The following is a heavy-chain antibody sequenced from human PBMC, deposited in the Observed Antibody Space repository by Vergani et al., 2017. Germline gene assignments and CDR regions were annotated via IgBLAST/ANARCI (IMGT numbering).Heavy chain of an antibody. V-gene: IGHV1-58*02. CDR2: IVVGSGNT. Sequence: QMQLVQSGPEVKKPGTSVKVSCKASGFTFTSSAMQWVRQARGQRLEWIGWIVVGSGNTNYAQKFQERVTITRYMSTSTAYMELSSLRSEDTAVYYCAAAPARQAANYYYYGMDVWGQGTTVTVSS. D-gene: IGHD6-6*01. CDR3: AAAPARQAANYYYYGMDV. CDR1: GFTFTSSA. J-gene: IGHJ6*02.